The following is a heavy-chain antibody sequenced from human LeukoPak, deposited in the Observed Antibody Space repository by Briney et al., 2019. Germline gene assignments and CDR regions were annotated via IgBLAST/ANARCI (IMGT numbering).Heavy chain of an antibody. CDR3: ARLTRRSGNYFDY. J-gene: IGHJ4*02. D-gene: IGHD1-1*01. CDR2: IYYGGNT. CDR1: GDSVSSSNYY. V-gene: IGHV4-61*01. Sequence: SETLSLTCAVSGDSVSSSNYYWSWIRQPPGKGLDWIGYIYYGGNTDYNPSLQSRVTISVDTSKSQFSLKLSSVTAADTAVYYCARLTRRSGNYFDYWGQGTLVTVSS.